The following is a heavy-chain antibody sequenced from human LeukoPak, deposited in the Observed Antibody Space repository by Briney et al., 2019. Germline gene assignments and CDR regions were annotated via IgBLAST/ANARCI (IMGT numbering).Heavy chain of an antibody. D-gene: IGHD2-15*01. Sequence: SVKVSCKASGGTFSSYAISWVRQAPGQGLEWMGGIIPIFGTANYAQKFQGRVTITADESTSTAYMELSSLRSEDTAVYYCARVPSLGYCSGGSCYRFDYWGQGTLVTVSS. V-gene: IGHV1-69*13. CDR2: IIPIFGTA. J-gene: IGHJ4*02. CDR3: ARVPSLGYCSGGSCYRFDY. CDR1: GGTFSSYA.